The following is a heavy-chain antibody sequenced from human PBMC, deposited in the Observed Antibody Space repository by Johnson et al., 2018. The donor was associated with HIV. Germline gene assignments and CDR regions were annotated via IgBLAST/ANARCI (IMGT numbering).Heavy chain of an antibody. D-gene: IGHD3-3*01. CDR3: ARDRGVFWNNDYKGDAFDI. CDR1: GFTVSSYY. CDR2: IYSGGRT. V-gene: IGHV3-66*01. J-gene: IGHJ3*02. Sequence: EVQLVESGGGVVQPGGSLRLSCVVSGFTVSSYYMSWVRQAPGKGLEWVSIIYSGGRTYHADSVKGRFTLSRDNSKNTLYLQMNSLRAEDMAVYYCARDRGVFWNNDYKGDAFDIWGQGTMVTVSS.